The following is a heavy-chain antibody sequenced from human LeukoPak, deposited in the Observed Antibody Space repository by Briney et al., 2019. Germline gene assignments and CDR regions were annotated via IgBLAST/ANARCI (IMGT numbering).Heavy chain of an antibody. CDR1: GYTFTGYY. CDR2: INPSGGST. D-gene: IGHD5-18*01. V-gene: IGHV1-46*01. Sequence: ASVKVSCKTSGYTFTGYYMHWVRQAPGQGLEWMGIINPSGGSTSYAQKFQGRVTMTRDMSTSTVYMELSSLRSEDTAVYYCARVLYSYGYDYWGQGTLVTVSS. J-gene: IGHJ4*02. CDR3: ARVLYSYGYDY.